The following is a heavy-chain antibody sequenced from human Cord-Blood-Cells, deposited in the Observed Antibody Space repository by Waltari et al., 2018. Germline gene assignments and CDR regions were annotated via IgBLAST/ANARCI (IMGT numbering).Heavy chain of an antibody. Sequence: EVQLVESGGGVVQPGGSLRLSCAASGFTFDDYAMHWVRQAPGKGLEWVSLISGDGGSTYYADSVKGRFTISRDNSKNSLYPQMNSLRTEDTALYYCASRIAVDYWGQGTLVTVSS. CDR2: ISGDGGST. D-gene: IGHD6-19*01. CDR1: GFTFDDYA. J-gene: IGHJ4*02. V-gene: IGHV3-43*02. CDR3: ASRIAVDY.